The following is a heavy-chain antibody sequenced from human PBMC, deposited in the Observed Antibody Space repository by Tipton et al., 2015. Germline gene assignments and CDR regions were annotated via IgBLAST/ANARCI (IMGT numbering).Heavy chain of an antibody. V-gene: IGHV4-39*07. CDR1: GGSVSSGSYY. CDR2: ISHSGNT. Sequence: TLSLTCTVSGGSVSSGSYYWGWIRQPPGKGLEWIGRISHSGNTYYNPSLKSRVTMSRDTSKNQFSLKLTSVTAADTAVYYCACQDYDSLTRDYQTVDYWGQGTLVTVSS. J-gene: IGHJ4*02. D-gene: IGHD3-9*01. CDR3: ACQDYDSLTRDYQTVDY.